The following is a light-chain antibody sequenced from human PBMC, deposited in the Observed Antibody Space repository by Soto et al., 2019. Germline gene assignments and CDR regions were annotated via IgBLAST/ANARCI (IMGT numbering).Light chain of an antibody. CDR3: QHYNGYSEA. Sequence: IQWTQSPSSLSASVGDRVTITCRASQGISSYLAWYQQKPAKAPKLLIYAASTLQSGVPSRFSGSGSGTDFALTITSLLAEDFATYYCQHYNGYSEAFGQGTKVDIK. V-gene: IGKV1-9*01. CDR2: AAS. CDR1: QGISSY. J-gene: IGKJ1*01.